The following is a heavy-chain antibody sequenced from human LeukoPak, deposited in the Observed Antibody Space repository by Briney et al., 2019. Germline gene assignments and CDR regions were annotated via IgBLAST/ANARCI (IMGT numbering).Heavy chain of an antibody. V-gene: IGHV3-30*02. CDR3: AKDSRRYYGSGSYYNV. D-gene: IGHD3-10*01. CDR2: IRCDGSNK. J-gene: IGHJ4*02. Sequence: GGSLRLSCAASGFTFSSYGMHWVRQAPGKGLEWVAFIRCDGSNKYYADSVKGRFTISRDNSKNTLYLQMNSLRAEDTAVYYCAKDSRRYYGSGSYYNVWGQGTLVTVSS. CDR1: GFTFSSYG.